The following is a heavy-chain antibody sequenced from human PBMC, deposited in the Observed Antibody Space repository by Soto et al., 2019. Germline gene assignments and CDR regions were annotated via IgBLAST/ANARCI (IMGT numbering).Heavy chain of an antibody. V-gene: IGHV3-23*01. CDR3: ATFCRAVAGTCYFDY. CDR1: GFTFSSYA. Sequence: GSSLRLSCAASGFTFSSYAMSWVRQAPGKGLEWVSAISGSGGSTYYADSVKGRFTISRDNSKNTLYLQMNSLRAEDTAVYYCATFCRAVAGTCYFDYWGQGTLVTVSS. D-gene: IGHD6-19*01. J-gene: IGHJ4*02. CDR2: ISGSGGST.